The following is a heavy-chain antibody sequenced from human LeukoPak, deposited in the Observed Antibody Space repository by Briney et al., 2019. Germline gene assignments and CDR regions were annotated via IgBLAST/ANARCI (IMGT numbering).Heavy chain of an antibody. CDR2: INPSGGST. CDR3: ARARFPSAAIFAFDI. J-gene: IGHJ3*02. D-gene: IGHD2-2*02. Sequence: ASVKVSCKASGYTFTSYYMHWVRQAPGQGLEWMGIINPSGGSTSYTQKFQGRVTMTRDTSTSTVYMELSSLRSEDTAVYYCARARFPSAAIFAFDIWGQGTMVTVSS. V-gene: IGHV1-46*03. CDR1: GYTFTSYY.